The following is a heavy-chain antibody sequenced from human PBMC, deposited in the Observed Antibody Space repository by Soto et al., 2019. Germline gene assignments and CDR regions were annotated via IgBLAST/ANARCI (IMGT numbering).Heavy chain of an antibody. V-gene: IGHV4-34*01. CDR3: ARGITMIVVVDWFDP. Sequence: QVQLQQWGAGLLKPSETLSLTCAVYGGSFSGYYWSWIRQPPGKGLEWVGEINHSGSTNYNPSLKSRVTISVDTSKSQFSLKLSSVTAADTAVYYCARGITMIVVVDWFDPWGQGTLVTVSS. CDR1: GGSFSGYY. CDR2: INHSGST. D-gene: IGHD3-22*01. J-gene: IGHJ5*02.